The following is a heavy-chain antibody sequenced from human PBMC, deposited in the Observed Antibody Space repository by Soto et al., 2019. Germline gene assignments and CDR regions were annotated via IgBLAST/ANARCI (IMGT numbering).Heavy chain of an antibody. D-gene: IGHD6-6*01. CDR2: IIPMFGTP. CDR3: ATTLAARRKPYNWLDA. V-gene: IGHV1-69*06. Sequence: QVQVFQSGAEVKKPGSSVRVSCKVSGGTLNSQSITWVRQAPGQGLEWMGGIIPMFGTPTDAQKFRGRVTMSAATSTSTVYMELRSLSSEDTAVYYCATTLAARRKPYNWLDAWGQGTLVTVSS. CDR1: GGTLNSQS. J-gene: IGHJ5*02.